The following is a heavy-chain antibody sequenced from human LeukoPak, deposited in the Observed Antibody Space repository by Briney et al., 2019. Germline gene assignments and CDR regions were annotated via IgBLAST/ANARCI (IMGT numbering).Heavy chain of an antibody. D-gene: IGHD5-18*01. V-gene: IGHV3-23*01. CDR1: GFSFSSSA. CDR3: AKERRRVDTEMVRSYYFEN. Sequence: PGESLRLSCAGSGFSFSSSAMSWVRQTPGKGLEWVSSITGNGATTCYSDSVKGRFTISRDNSRNTLSLQMSSLRVEDTAVYYCAKERRRVDTEMVRSYYFENWGQGTLVTVSS. J-gene: IGHJ4*02. CDR2: ITGNGATT.